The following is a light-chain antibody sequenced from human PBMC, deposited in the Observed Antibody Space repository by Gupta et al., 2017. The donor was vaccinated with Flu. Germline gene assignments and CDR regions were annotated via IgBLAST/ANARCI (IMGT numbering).Light chain of an antibody. CDR2: ETT. J-gene: IGLJ2*01. CDR3: CSYIGRITVV. CDR1: SSCVGTYNL. Sequence: ALTQPESVSGSPGQPFPIPSTGTSSCVGTYNLVSWYHQPPGEAPKLLLYETTERPAGVASRFSGSKSGDTASLTTTGLQTEDEATYYCCSYIGRITVVVGGGSVVTVV. V-gene: IGLV2-23*01.